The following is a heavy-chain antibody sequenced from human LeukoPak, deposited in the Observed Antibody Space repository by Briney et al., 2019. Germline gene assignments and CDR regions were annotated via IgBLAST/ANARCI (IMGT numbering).Heavy chain of an antibody. D-gene: IGHD5-12*01. CDR3: ARDIVATVFDY. CDR2: IYTSGST. V-gene: IGHV4-61*02. CDR1: GGSTSRASYY. J-gene: IGHJ4*02. Sequence: SQTLSLTCTVSGGSTSRASYYWSWIRQPAGKGLEWIGRIYTSGSTNYNPALKSRVTISVDTSKNQFSLKLSSVTAADTAVYYCARDIVATVFDYWGQGTLVTVSS.